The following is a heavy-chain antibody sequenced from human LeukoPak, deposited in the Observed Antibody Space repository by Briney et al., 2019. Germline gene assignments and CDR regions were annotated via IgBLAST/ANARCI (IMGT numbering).Heavy chain of an antibody. J-gene: IGHJ4*02. CDR3: ARHRSSWLIDY. Sequence: GGSLRLSCAASGFTFNTYAMSWVRQAPWESLQWVSGISGSGGNTYYADSVRGRFSISRDNSKNTLYLQMNSLRAEDTAVYYCARHRSSWLIDYWGQGTLVTVSS. CDR1: GFTFNTYA. V-gene: IGHV3-23*01. CDR2: ISGSGGNT. D-gene: IGHD6-6*01.